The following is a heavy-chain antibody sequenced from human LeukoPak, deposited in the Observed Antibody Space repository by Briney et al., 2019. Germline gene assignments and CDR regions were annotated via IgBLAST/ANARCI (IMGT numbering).Heavy chain of an antibody. CDR2: IRTKPKSYAT. J-gene: IGHJ4*02. CDR3: TRGGYGGNYYGIDY. Sequence: GGSLRLSCAPSGFTFSESTMLWVRQGSGKGLEWVGRIRTKPKSYATEYAASVKDRFTISRDDSKNAAYLQMNSLKTEDTAVYYCTRGGYGGNYYGIDYWGQGTLVTVSS. CDR1: GFTFSEST. V-gene: IGHV3-73*01. D-gene: IGHD1-26*01.